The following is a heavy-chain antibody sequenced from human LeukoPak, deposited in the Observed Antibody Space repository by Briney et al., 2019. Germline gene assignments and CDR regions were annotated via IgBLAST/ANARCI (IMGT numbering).Heavy chain of an antibody. V-gene: IGHV4-59*12. D-gene: IGHD4-11*01. Sequence: SETLSLTCTVSGGSINYYYWSWIRQPPGKGLEWIGYIYYSGNTNYNPSLKSRVTISVDTSKNQFSLKLSSVTAADTAVYYCAREDYSYPTSGPFDPWGQGTLVTVSS. CDR1: GGSINYYY. J-gene: IGHJ5*02. CDR2: IYYSGNT. CDR3: AREDYSYPTSGPFDP.